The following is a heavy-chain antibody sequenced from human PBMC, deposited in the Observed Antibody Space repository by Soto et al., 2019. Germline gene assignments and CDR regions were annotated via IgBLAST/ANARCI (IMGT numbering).Heavy chain of an antibody. CDR2: ISRNGGST. CDR3: VRGYDDGGARHDGFES. D-gene: IGHD3-22*01. CDR1: GFTFS. J-gene: IGHJ3*02. Sequence: GGSLRLSCSASGFTFSMHWVRQAPGKGLEYVSAISRNGGSTFYADSVKGRFTISRDNSRNTLYLQMSSLRPEATAVYYCVRGYDDGGARHDGFESWGEGTIV. V-gene: IGHV3-64D*08.